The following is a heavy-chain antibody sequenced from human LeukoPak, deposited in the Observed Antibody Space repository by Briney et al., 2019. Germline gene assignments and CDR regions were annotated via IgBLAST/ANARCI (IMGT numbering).Heavy chain of an antibody. J-gene: IGHJ4*02. CDR2: ISPYNGNT. CDR3: ARDWSGQYYFDY. D-gene: IGHD3-3*01. CDR1: GYTFTSYG. Sequence: ASVEVSCKASGYTFTSYGISWVRQAPGQGLEWMGWISPYNGNTDYAQKLQGRVTMTTDTSTSTAYMQLRSLRSDDTAVYYCARDWSGQYYFDYWGQGTLVTVSS. V-gene: IGHV1-18*01.